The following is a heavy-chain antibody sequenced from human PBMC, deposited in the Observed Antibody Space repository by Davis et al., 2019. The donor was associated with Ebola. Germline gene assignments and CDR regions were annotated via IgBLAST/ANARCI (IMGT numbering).Heavy chain of an antibody. D-gene: IGHD1-26*01. CDR3: TRSGSYRLNFDF. J-gene: IGHJ4*02. CDR2: IFSSGTT. Sequence: GSLRLSCAASGFSFSNYWMSWIRQPPGKGLEWLGYIFSSGTTNYNPSLRSRVTMSVDTSKNLFSLRLSSVTAADTAVYYCTRSGSYRLNFDFWGQGTLVTVSS. CDR1: GFSFSNYW. V-gene: IGHV4-59*01.